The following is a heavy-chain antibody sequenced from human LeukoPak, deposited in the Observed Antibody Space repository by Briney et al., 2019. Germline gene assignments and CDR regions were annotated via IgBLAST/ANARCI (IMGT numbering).Heavy chain of an antibody. CDR1: GFTFGDYA. Sequence: GGSLRLSCTASGFTFGDYAMSWFRQAPGKGLEWVGFIRSKAYGGTTEYAASVKGRFTISRDDSKSIAYLQMNSLKTEDTAVYYCTSTRSIAAAGSWGQGTLVTVSS. CDR3: TSTRSIAAAGS. V-gene: IGHV3-49*03. D-gene: IGHD6-13*01. J-gene: IGHJ5*02. CDR2: IRSKAYGGTT.